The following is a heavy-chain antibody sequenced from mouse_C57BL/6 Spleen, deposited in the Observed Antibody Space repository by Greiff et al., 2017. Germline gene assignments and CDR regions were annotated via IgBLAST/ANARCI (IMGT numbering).Heavy chain of an antibody. CDR1: GYNIKDDY. V-gene: IGHV14-4*01. CDR3: ATPYDGYYVWFAY. CDR2: LVPENGDT. D-gene: IGHD2-3*01. Sequence: VQLQQSGAELVRPGASVKLSCTASGYNIKDDYMHWVKQRPEQGLAWIGWLVPENGDTEYDSKFQGKATVTADTSSNTAYLQLSSLTSEDTAVYYCATPYDGYYVWFAYWGQGTLVTVSA. J-gene: IGHJ3*01.